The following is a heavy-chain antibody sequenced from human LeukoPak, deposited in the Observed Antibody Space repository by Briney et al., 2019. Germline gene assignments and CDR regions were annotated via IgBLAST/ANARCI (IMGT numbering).Heavy chain of an antibody. Sequence: SVKVSCKASGGTFSSYAISWVRQAPGQGLEWMGGIIPIFGTANYAQKFQGRVTITTDESTSTAYMELSSLRSEDTAVYYCATSSGYSGYVGFYFDYWGQGTLVTVSS. J-gene: IGHJ4*02. V-gene: IGHV1-69*05. CDR2: IIPIFGTA. CDR1: GGTFSSYA. CDR3: ATSSGYSGYVGFYFDY. D-gene: IGHD5-12*01.